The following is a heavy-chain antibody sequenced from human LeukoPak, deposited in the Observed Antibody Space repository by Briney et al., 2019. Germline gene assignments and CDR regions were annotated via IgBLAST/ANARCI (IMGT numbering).Heavy chain of an antibody. CDR2: IIPILGIA. CDR3: ARDLDSTGALDY. J-gene: IGHJ4*02. Sequence: SVKVSCKASGGTFSSYAISWVRQAPGQGLEWMGRIIPILGIANYAQKFQGRVTITADKSTSTAYMELSSLRSEDTAVYYCARDLDSTGALDYWGQGTLVTVSS. V-gene: IGHV1-69*04. D-gene: IGHD3-22*01. CDR1: GGTFSSYA.